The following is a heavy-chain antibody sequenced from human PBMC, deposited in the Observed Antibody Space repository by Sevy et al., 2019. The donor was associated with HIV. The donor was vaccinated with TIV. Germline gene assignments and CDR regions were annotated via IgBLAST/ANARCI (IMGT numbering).Heavy chain of an antibody. CDR1: GYSISSGYY. D-gene: IGHD6-13*01. CDR2: IYHSGST. J-gene: IGHJ5*02. Sequence: SETLSLTCAVSGYSISSGYYWGWIRQPPGKGLEWIGSIYHSGSTYYNASLKSRVTISVDTSKNQFSLKLSSVTAADTAVYYCARHAAAGTRWFDPWGQGTLVTVSS. V-gene: IGHV4-38-2*01. CDR3: ARHAAAGTRWFDP.